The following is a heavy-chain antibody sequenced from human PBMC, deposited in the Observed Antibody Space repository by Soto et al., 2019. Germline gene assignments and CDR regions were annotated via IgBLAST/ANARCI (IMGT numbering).Heavy chain of an antibody. Sequence: GGSLRLSCAASGFTFSSCEMNWVRQAPGKGLEWVSYISSSGSTIYYADSVKGRFTISRDNAKNSLYLQMNSLRAEDTAVYYCARAPYYYDSSGYYLLPYFDYWGQGTLVTVSS. CDR2: ISSSGSTI. CDR3: ARAPYYYDSSGYYLLPYFDY. J-gene: IGHJ4*02. V-gene: IGHV3-48*03. CDR1: GFTFSSCE. D-gene: IGHD3-22*01.